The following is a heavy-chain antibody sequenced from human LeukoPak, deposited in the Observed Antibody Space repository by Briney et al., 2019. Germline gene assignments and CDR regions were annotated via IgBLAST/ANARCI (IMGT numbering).Heavy chain of an antibody. Sequence: GGSLRLSCSASGFTFSSSAMYWVRQAPGKGLEYVSAFNSDGSSTFYADSVKGRFTTSRDNSKNMLYLQMSSLRADDTAVYYCVKTLKYYGSGRGLFDSWGQGTLVTVSS. J-gene: IGHJ4*02. CDR1: GFTFSSSA. CDR2: FNSDGSST. CDR3: VKTLKYYGSGRGLFDS. D-gene: IGHD3-10*01. V-gene: IGHV3-64D*06.